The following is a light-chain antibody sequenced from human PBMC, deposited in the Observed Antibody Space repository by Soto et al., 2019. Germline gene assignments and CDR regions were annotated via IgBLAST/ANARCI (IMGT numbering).Light chain of an antibody. J-gene: IGKJ1*01. V-gene: IGKV1-6*01. CDR3: LQNHNYPRT. CDR1: QDISDD. Sequence: IQMTQSPSSLSASVGDRVTITCRASQDISDDVGWYQQTPGKAPKLLISGASRLQSGVPSRFSGSGSGAQFTLTITSLRPEDSAIYYCLQNHNYPRTFGQGTKVEI. CDR2: GAS.